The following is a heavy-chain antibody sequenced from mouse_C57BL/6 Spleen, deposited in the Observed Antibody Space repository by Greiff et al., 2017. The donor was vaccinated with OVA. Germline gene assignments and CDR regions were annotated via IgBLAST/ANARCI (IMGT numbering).Heavy chain of an antibody. CDR1: GYTFTSYW. Sequence: QVQLQQPGAELVRPGSSVKLSCKASGYTFTSYWMHWVTPRPIQGLEWIGNLAPSDSETHYNQQFKDKATLTVDKSSSTAYMQLSSLSSEDCSVYYCARSGYYGSSYVFDYWGQGTTLTVSS. D-gene: IGHD1-1*01. CDR2: LAPSDSET. V-gene: IGHV1-52*01. CDR3: ARSGYYGSSYVFDY. J-gene: IGHJ2*01.